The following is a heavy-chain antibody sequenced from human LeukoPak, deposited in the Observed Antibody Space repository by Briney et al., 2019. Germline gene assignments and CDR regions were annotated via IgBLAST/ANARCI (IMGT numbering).Heavy chain of an antibody. V-gene: IGHV1-69*04. CDR1: GGTFSSHA. J-gene: IGHJ4*02. CDR3: ARAYYYDSSGRDY. CDR2: IIPILGIA. D-gene: IGHD3-22*01. Sequence: SVKVSCKASGGTFSSHAISWVRQAPGQGLEWMGRIIPILGIANYAQKFQGRVTITADKSTSTAYMELSSLRSEDTAVYYCARAYYYDSSGRDYWGQGTLVTVSS.